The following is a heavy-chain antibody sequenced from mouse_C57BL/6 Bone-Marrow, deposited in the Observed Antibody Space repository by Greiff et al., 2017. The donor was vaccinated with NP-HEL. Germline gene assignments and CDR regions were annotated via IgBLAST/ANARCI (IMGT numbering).Heavy chain of an antibody. J-gene: IGHJ1*03. Sequence: EVKLVESGEGLVKPGGSLKLSCAASGFTFSSYAMSWVRQTPEKRLEWVAYISSGGDYIYYADTVKGRFTISRDNATNTLYLQMSSLKSEDTAMYYCTRVCYDGDWYFDVWGTGATITVSS. CDR2: ISSGGDYI. CDR1: GFTFSSYA. V-gene: IGHV5-9-1*02. CDR3: TRVCYDGDWYFDV. D-gene: IGHD2-12*01.